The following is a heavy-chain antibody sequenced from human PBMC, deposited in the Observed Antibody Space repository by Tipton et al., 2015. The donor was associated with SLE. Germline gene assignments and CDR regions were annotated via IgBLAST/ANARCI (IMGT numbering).Heavy chain of an antibody. Sequence: GLVKPSETLSLSCTVSGGSISSSSYYWGWIRQPPGKGLEWIGSIYYSGSTFYNPSLKSLVTISVDTSKNQFSLKLSSVTAADTAVYYCARGYYYFDYWGQGTLVTVSS. CDR1: GGSISSSSYY. CDR3: ARGYYYFDY. J-gene: IGHJ4*02. CDR2: IYYSGST. V-gene: IGHV4-39*07. D-gene: IGHD3-10*01.